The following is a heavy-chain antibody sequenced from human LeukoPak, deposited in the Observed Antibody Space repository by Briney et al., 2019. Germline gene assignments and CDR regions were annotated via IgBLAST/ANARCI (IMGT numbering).Heavy chain of an antibody. Sequence: GGSLRLSCVASGFTFSSYSMNWVRQDPGKGLEGVSSISSNTNYIYYADSVKGRFTISRDNAKNSLHLHMNSLSAEDTGVYYCGRVPSDYWGQGPLVPVSP. CDR1: GFTFSSYS. J-gene: IGHJ4*02. CDR3: GRVPSDY. CDR2: ISSNTNYI. V-gene: IGHV3-21*01.